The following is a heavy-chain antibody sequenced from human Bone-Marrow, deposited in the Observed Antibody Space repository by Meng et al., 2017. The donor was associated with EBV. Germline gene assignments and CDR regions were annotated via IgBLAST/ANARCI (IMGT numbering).Heavy chain of an antibody. Sequence: EVQLLESGGGLVQPGXXXXLSCAASGFTFSSYAMSWVRQAPGKGLEWVSAISGSGGSTYYADSVKGRFTISRDNSKNTLYLQMNSLRAEDTAVYYCAKMGYCSSTSCYAAFDYWGQGTLVTVSS. J-gene: IGHJ4*02. D-gene: IGHD2-2*01. V-gene: IGHV3-23*01. CDR3: AKMGYCSSTSCYAAFDY. CDR1: GFTFSSYA. CDR2: ISGSGGST.